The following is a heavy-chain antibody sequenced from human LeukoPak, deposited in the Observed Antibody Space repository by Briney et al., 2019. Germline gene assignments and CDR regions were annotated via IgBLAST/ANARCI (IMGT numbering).Heavy chain of an antibody. CDR2: INHSGST. J-gene: IGHJ4*02. D-gene: IGHD3-3*01. V-gene: IGHV4-34*01. CDR3: AKHQWGELWSGFDC. Sequence: KPSETLSLTCAVYGGSFSGYYWSWIRQPPGKGLEWIGEINHSGSTNYNPSLKSRVTMSVDTSKNQFSLKVNSVTAADTAVYYCAKHQWGELWSGFDCWGQGTLVTVSS. CDR1: GGSFSGYY.